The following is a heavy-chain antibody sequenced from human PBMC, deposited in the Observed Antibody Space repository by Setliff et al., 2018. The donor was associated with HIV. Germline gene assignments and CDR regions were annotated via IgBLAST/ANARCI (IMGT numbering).Heavy chain of an antibody. CDR2: TSHSGSV. D-gene: IGHD3-16*02. Sequence: SETLSLTCAVSGGSISSPNWWNWVRQPPGKGLEWIGETSHSGSVNYNPSLKSRAAISLDRSMNQFSLNLKSVTAADTAVYYCARESLNLGELSSNPDASDIWGQGTMVTVSS. J-gene: IGHJ3*02. CDR1: GGSISSPNW. CDR3: ARESLNLGELSSNPDASDI. V-gene: IGHV4-4*02.